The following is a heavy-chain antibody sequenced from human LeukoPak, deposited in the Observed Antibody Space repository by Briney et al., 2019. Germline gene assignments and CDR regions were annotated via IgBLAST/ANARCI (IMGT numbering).Heavy chain of an antibody. Sequence: GGSLRLSCAASRFTFSTYSMNWVRQAPGKGLEWVSSITSSRTYIYYADSVKGRFTISRDNAKNALYLQMNSLRAEDTAVYYCARAKRNGFDIWGQGTMVTVSS. J-gene: IGHJ3*02. CDR3: ARAKRNGFDI. CDR2: ITSSRTYI. CDR1: RFTFSTYS. V-gene: IGHV3-21*01.